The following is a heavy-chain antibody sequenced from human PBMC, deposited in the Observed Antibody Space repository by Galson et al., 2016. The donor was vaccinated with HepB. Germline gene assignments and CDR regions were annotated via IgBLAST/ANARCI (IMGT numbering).Heavy chain of an antibody. D-gene: IGHD1-26*01. CDR2: LYSGGAT. J-gene: IGHJ2*01. CDR3: ARIPTDSYHWYLDP. CDR1: GFTLRDNY. V-gene: IGHV3-53*05. Sequence: SLRLSCAVSGFTLRDNYMNWVRQAPGKSLGWVSVLYSGGATYYADSVRGRFTISRDNSNRLSLQMNSLKADDTAVYFCARIPTDSYHWYLDPWGRGTLVTVSS.